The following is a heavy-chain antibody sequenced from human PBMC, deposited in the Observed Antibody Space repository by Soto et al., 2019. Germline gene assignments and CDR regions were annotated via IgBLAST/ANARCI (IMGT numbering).Heavy chain of an antibody. CDR1: GFIFSNYG. V-gene: IGHV3-30*18. J-gene: IGHJ4*02. CDR3: AKGGYSGTWFTFDH. Sequence: QVQLVESGGGVVQPGRSLRLSCEASGFIFSNYGMHWVRQAPGKGLDWVAVISHDGNNKHYADSVKGRFTISRDKSKSTVYLQMTSLRPEDTAVYYCAKGGYSGTWFTFDHWGQGTLVTVSS. CDR2: ISHDGNNK. D-gene: IGHD6-13*01.